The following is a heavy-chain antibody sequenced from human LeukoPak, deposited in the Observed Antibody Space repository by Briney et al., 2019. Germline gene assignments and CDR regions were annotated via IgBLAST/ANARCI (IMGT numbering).Heavy chain of an antibody. Sequence: GGSLRLSCAASGFTFSSYGMHWVRQAPGEGLEWVAVIWYDGSNKYYADSVKGRFTISRDNSKNTLYLQMNSLRAEDTAVYYCARDGGYGEILRYYFDYWGQGTLVTVSS. J-gene: IGHJ4*02. CDR3: ARDGGYGEILRYYFDY. CDR2: IWYDGSNK. V-gene: IGHV3-33*01. CDR1: GFTFSSYG. D-gene: IGHD4-17*01.